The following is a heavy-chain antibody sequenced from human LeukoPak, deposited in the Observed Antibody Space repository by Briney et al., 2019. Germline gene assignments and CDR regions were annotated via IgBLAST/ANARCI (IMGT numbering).Heavy chain of an antibody. J-gene: IGHJ4*02. CDR1: GGTFSSYA. CDR2: IIPIFGTA. D-gene: IGHD6-13*01. V-gene: IGHV1-69*06. Sequence: ASVKVSCKASGGTFSSYAISWVRQAPGQGLEWMGGIIPIFGTANYAQKFQGRVTITADKSTSTAYMELSSLRSEDTAVYYCVQIPAGGSHRDYWGQGTLVTVSS. CDR3: VQIPAGGSHRDY.